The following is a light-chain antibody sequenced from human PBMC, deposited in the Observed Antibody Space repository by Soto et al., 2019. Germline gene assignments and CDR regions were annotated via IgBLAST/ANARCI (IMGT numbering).Light chain of an antibody. CDR2: DAS. V-gene: IGLV2-14*01. J-gene: IGLJ2*01. CDR3: CSYTTSGTLI. CDR1: SSDVGGCKY. Sequence: QSALTQPASVSGSPGQSITISCTGTSSDVGGCKYVSWYLQHPGKAPKLMIYDASNRPSGVSNRFSGSKSGNTASLTISGLPADDEADYYCCSYTTSGTLIFGGGTKLTVL.